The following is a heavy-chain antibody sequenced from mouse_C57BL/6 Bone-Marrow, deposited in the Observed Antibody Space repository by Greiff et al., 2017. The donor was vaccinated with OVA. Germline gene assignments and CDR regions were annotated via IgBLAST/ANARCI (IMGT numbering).Heavy chain of an antibody. D-gene: IGHD2-3*01. Sequence: QVQLQQSGAELARPGASVKLSCKASGYTFTSYGISWVKQRTGQGLEWIGEIYPRSGNTYYNEKFKGKATLTADKSSSTAYMELRSLTSEDSAVYFCARSEYDGYYLWYFDVWGTGTTVTVSS. J-gene: IGHJ1*03. CDR3: ARSEYDGYYLWYFDV. V-gene: IGHV1-81*01. CDR2: IYPRSGNT. CDR1: GYTFTSYG.